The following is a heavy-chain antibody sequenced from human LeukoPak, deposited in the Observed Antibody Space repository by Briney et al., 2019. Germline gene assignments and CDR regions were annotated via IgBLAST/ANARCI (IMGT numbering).Heavy chain of an antibody. Sequence: SETLSLTCTVSGGSINTSSYHWVWIRQPPGRGLEWIGSIYYSGSTYYNPSLKSRVTISVDTSKNQFSLKLSSVTAADTTVYYCSRLLSNWNYCLDPWGQGTLVTVSS. CDR1: GGSINTSSYH. CDR2: IYYSGST. D-gene: IGHD1-20*01. J-gene: IGHJ5*02. V-gene: IGHV4-39*01. CDR3: SRLLSNWNYCLDP.